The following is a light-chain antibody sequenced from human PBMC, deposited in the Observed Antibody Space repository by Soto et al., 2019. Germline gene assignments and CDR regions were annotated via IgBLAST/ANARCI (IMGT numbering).Light chain of an antibody. Sequence: QSVLTQPASVSGSPGQSITIAYTGTSSDVGGYNYVSWYQQHPGKAPKLMIYEVSNRPSGVSNRFSGVKSGNTASLTISGLQAEDEADYYCSSYTSNSPVVFGGGTKLTVL. J-gene: IGLJ2*01. CDR3: SSYTSNSPVV. CDR1: SSDVGGYNY. V-gene: IGLV2-14*01. CDR2: EVS.